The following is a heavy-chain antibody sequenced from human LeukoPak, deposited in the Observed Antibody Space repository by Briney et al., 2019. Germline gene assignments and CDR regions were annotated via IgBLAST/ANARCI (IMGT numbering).Heavy chain of an antibody. J-gene: IGHJ1*01. CDR3: AHRPTPKYCSGGSCYSTEYFQH. D-gene: IGHD2-15*01. CDR2: IYWDDDK. CDR1: GFSLSTSGVG. Sequence: SGPTLVNPTQTLTLTCTFSGFSLSTSGVGVGWIRQPPGKALEWLALIYWDDDKRYSPSLKSRLTITKDTSKNQVVLTMTNMDPVDTATYYCAHRPTPKYCSGGSCYSTEYFQHWGQGTLVTVSS. V-gene: IGHV2-5*02.